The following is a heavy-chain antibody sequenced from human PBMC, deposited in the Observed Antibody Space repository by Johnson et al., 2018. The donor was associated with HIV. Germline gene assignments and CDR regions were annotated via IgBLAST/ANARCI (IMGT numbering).Heavy chain of an antibody. Sequence: VQLVESGGGLVQPGRSLRLSCAASGFTFDDYAMHWVRHAPGKGLEWVSGISWNSGSIGYVDSVKGRFIISRDNAKNSLYLQMNSLRAEDTAVYYCAREGWILDRNDAFDIWGQGTMVTVSS. D-gene: IGHD3/OR15-3a*01. V-gene: IGHV3-9*01. CDR2: ISWNSGSI. CDR3: AREGWILDRNDAFDI. CDR1: GFTFDDYA. J-gene: IGHJ3*02.